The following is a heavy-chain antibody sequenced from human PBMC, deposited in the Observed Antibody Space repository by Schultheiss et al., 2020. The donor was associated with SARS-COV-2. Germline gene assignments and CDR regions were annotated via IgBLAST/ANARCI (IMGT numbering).Heavy chain of an antibody. CDR1: GGSISSYY. J-gene: IGHJ4*02. V-gene: IGHV4-59*06. D-gene: IGHD3-10*01. CDR3: ARDSVVRGVIMN. Sequence: SETLSLTCTVSGGSISSYYWSWIRQHPGKGLEWIGYIYYSGSTYYNPSLKSRVTISVDTSKNQFSLKLSSVTAADTAVYYCARDSVVRGVIMNWGQGTLVTVSS. CDR2: IYYSGST.